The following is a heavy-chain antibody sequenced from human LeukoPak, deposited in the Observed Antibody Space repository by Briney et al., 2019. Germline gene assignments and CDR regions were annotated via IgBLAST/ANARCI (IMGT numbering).Heavy chain of an antibody. CDR3: ARWQQLQYFQH. CDR1: GFTVSNNY. D-gene: IGHD6-13*01. V-gene: IGHV3-53*01. Sequence: GGSLRLSCAASGFTVSNNYMSWVRQAPGKGLEWVSVIYSGGSTYYADSVRDRFTISRDNSKNTLYLQMNSLRDEDTAVYYWARWQQLQYFQHWGQGTLVTVSS. J-gene: IGHJ1*01. CDR2: IYSGGST.